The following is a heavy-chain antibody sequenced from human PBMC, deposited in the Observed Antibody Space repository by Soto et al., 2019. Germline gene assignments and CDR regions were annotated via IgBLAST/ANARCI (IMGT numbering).Heavy chain of an antibody. D-gene: IGHD6-6*01. CDR1: GFTFSSYA. V-gene: IGHV3-23*01. Sequence: EVQLLESGGGLVQPGGSLRLSCAASGFTFSSYAMSWVRQAPGKGLEWVSAISGSGGSTYYADSVKGRFTISRDNSKNTLYLQMNRLRDEDTAVYYCAKDSSSRPNEYYYYGMDVWGQGTTVTVSS. J-gene: IGHJ6*02. CDR3: AKDSSSRPNEYYYYGMDV. CDR2: ISGSGGST.